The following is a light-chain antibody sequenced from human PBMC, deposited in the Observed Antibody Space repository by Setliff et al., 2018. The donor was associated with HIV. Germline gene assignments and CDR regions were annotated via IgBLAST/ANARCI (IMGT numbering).Light chain of an antibody. V-gene: IGLV2-23*01. CDR2: QAT. CDR1: SSDVGRYNL. Sequence: QSVLTQPASVSGSPGQSITISCTGTSSDVGRYNLVSWYQQHPGKAPKLMIYQATKRPSGVSNRFSGSKSGNTASLTISGLQAEGEADYYCCSNTGSNTYVFGTGTKVTV. CDR3: CSNTGSNTYV. J-gene: IGLJ1*01.